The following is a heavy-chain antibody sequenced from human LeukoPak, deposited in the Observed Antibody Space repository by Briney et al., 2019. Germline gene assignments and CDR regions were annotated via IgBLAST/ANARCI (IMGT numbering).Heavy chain of an antibody. J-gene: IGHJ4*02. CDR3: ARESGAFSPIGF. V-gene: IGHV4-4*02. D-gene: IGHD1-26*01. CDR2: VHLSGAA. CDR1: GGSITTTNW. Sequence: SETLSLTCAVSGGSITTTNWWSWVRPPPGKGLEWIGEVHLSGAANYNLSLESRASMSINKSKNPFSLEVTSVTAAATAIYYCARESGAFSPIGFWGQGTLVTVSS.